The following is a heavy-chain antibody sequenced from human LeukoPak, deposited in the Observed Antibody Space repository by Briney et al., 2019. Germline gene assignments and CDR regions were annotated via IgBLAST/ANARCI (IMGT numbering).Heavy chain of an antibody. V-gene: IGHV1-18*01. Sequence: GASVKVSFKASGYTFTSYGISWVRQAPGQGLEWMGWISAYNGNTNYAQKLQGRVTMTTDTSTSTAYMELRSLRSDDTAVYYCACGTEYDFWSGYSPSYYYYYGMDVWGQGTTVTVSS. J-gene: IGHJ6*02. D-gene: IGHD3-3*01. CDR2: ISAYNGNT. CDR3: ACGTEYDFWSGYSPSYYYYYGMDV. CDR1: GYTFTSYG.